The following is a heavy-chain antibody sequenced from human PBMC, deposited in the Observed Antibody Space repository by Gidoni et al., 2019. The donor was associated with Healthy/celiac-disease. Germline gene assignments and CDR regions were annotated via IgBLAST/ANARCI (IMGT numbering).Heavy chain of an antibody. V-gene: IGHV3-23*01. D-gene: IGHD6-13*01. J-gene: IGHJ3*02. CDR2: IIGSGGST. Sequence: EVQLLAAGGGLVQPGGALRLSWAASGFTVRSSAMSWVRQAPGKGLEWVSAIIGSGGSTYYADSVKGRFTISRDNSKNTLYLQMNSLRAEDTAVYYCAKNSIAAAGTRAFDIWGQGTMVTVSS. CDR1: GFTVRSSA. CDR3: AKNSIAAAGTRAFDI.